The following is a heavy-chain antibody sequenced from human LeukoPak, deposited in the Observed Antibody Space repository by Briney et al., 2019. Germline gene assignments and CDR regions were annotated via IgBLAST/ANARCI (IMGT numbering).Heavy chain of an antibody. Sequence: ASVKVSCKASGYTFTNYYMHWVRLAPGQGLEWMGWINPNSGGTNYVQKFQGWVTMTRDTSINTAYMELSRLTSDDTAAYYCARASFLYCSSTSCLFDYWGQGTLVTVSS. D-gene: IGHD2-2*01. V-gene: IGHV1-2*04. CDR1: GYTFTNYY. J-gene: IGHJ4*02. CDR3: ARASFLYCSSTSCLFDY. CDR2: INPNSGGT.